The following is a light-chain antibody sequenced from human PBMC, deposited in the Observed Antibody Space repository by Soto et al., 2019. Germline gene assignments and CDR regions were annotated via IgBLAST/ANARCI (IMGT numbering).Light chain of an antibody. Sequence: QSVLTQPPSASGTPGQRVTISCSGSSSNLGSNTVNWYQQLPGTAPKLLMYSNYQRPLGVPDRFSGSKSGTSASLAIGGLQSGDEAVYYCAAWDDSLKGVVFGGGTKVTVL. CDR2: SNY. V-gene: IGLV1-44*01. CDR1: SSNLGSNT. J-gene: IGLJ3*02. CDR3: AAWDDSLKGVV.